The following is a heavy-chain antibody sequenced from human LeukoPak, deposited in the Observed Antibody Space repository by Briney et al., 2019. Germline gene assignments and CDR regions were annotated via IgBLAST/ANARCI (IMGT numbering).Heavy chain of an antibody. CDR2: IYSSGST. Sequence: PAETLSLTCTVSGGSISSYYWSWVRQPAGKGLEWIGRIYSSGSTNYNPSLKSRVTMSVGTSKNQFSLKLSSVTAADTAVYYCARRQYSRSSVNDAFDISGPGTMVTVSS. D-gene: IGHD6-6*01. CDR1: GGSISSYY. J-gene: IGHJ3*02. V-gene: IGHV4-4*07. CDR3: ARRQYSRSSVNDAFDI.